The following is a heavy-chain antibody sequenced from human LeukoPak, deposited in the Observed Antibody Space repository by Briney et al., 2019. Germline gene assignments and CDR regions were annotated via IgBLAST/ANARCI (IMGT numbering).Heavy chain of an antibody. J-gene: IGHJ6*03. Sequence: SVKVSCKASGGTFSSYAISWVRQAPGQGLEWMGGIIPIFGTANYAQKFQGRVTITTDESTSTAYMELSSLRSEDTAVYYCARTSLGYCSSTSCSYYYYYMAVWGKGTTVTVSS. CDR1: GGTFSSYA. D-gene: IGHD2-2*01. CDR3: ARTSLGYCSSTSCSYYYYYMAV. CDR2: IIPIFGTA. V-gene: IGHV1-69*05.